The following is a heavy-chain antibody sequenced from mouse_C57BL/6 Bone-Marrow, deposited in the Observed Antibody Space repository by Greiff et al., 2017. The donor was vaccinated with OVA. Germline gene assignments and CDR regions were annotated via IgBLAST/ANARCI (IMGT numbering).Heavy chain of an antibody. Sequence: EVKLVESGEGLVKPGGSLKLSCAASGFTFSSYAMSWVRQTPEKRLEWVAYISSGGDYSYYEDTVKGRITISRDNASNTLYLQMSSLKSEDTAMYYFTRDNGYYEPFAYWGQGTLVTVSA. CDR1: GFTFSSYA. D-gene: IGHD2-3*01. V-gene: IGHV5-9-1*02. J-gene: IGHJ3*01. CDR3: TRDNGYYEPFAY. CDR2: ISSGGDYS.